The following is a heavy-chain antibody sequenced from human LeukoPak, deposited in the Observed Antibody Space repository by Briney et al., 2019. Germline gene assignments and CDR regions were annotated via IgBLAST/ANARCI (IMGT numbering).Heavy chain of an antibody. V-gene: IGHV3-9*01. CDR3: ATTGYSSGWYRGSEYFQH. J-gene: IGHJ1*01. CDR2: ISWNSGSI. Sequence: GRSLRLSCAASGFTFDDYAMHWVRQAPGKGLEWVSGISWNSGSIGYADSVKGRFTISRDNAKNSLYLQMNSLRAEDTALYYCATTGYSSGWYRGSEYFQHWGQGTLVTVSS. D-gene: IGHD6-19*01. CDR1: GFTFDDYA.